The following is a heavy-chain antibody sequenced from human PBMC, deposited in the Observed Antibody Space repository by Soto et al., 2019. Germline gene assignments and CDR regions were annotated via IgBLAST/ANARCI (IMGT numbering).Heavy chain of an antibody. CDR2: MNPNSGNT. V-gene: IGHV1-8*01. J-gene: IGHJ3*02. CDR3: ARIYRQQLVPALIAFDI. Sequence: GASVKVSCKASGYTFTSYDINWVRQATGQGLEWMGWMNPNSGNTGYAQKFQGRVTMTRNTSISTAYMELSSLRSEDTAVYYCARIYRQQLVPALIAFDIWGQGTMVTVSS. D-gene: IGHD6-13*01. CDR1: GYTFTSYD.